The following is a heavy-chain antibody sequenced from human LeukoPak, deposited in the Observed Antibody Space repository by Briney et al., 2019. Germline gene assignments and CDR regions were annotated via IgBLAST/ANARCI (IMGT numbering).Heavy chain of an antibody. D-gene: IGHD2-15*01. Sequence: SPSETLSLTCSVSSGSISSSSSYWDWIRQPPGKGLEWIGSIYNSGSPYYNPTLKSRVTISVDTSKNQFSLKLSSVTATDTAVYYCARRDCSRGSCYHDNWGQGTLVTVSS. J-gene: IGHJ4*02. CDR1: SGSISSSSSY. CDR2: IYNSGSP. V-gene: IGHV4-39*01. CDR3: ARRDCSRGSCYHDN.